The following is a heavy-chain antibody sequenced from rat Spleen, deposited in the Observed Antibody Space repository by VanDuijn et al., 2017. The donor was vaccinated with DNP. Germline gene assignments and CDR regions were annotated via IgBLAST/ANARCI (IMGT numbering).Heavy chain of an antibody. CDR2: ISYEGSST. CDR1: GVTFSNSD. D-gene: IGHD1-11*01. CDR3: VTGVYGGYEDWFAH. J-gene: IGHJ3*01. V-gene: IGHV5S10*01. Sequence: EVQLVESGGGLVQPGRSLKLSCAATGVTFSNSDMAWVRQVPGKGLEWVAYISYEGSSTYYRDSVKGRFTMSRDNAESTLYLQMDSLRSEDTATYYCVTGVYGGYEDWFAHWGQGTLVTVSS.